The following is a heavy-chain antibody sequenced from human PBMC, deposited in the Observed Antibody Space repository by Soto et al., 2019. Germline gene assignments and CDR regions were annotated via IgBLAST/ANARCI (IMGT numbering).Heavy chain of an antibody. V-gene: IGHV4-61*01. CDR2: IYYSGST. CDR3: ARVPSTYYYDSSGYWYNWFDP. Sequence: SETLSLTCTVSGGSVSSGSYYWSWIRQPPGKGLEWIGYIYYSGSTNYNPSLKSRVTISVDTSKNQFSLRLSSVTAADTAVYYCARVPSTYYYDSSGYWYNWFDPWGQGTQVTVSS. D-gene: IGHD3-22*01. J-gene: IGHJ5*02. CDR1: GGSVSSGSYY.